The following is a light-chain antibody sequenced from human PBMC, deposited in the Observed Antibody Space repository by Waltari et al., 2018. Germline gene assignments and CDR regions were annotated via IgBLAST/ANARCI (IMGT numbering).Light chain of an antibody. J-gene: IGLJ3*02. Sequence: QSALTQPASVSGSPGQSITISCTGTSSDVGYSNYVSWYQQFPGKVPIVLISEVKSRPFGVSNRFSASMSGNTASLTISGLQSEDEADYYCAAHTSRGTWVFGGGTKVTVL. V-gene: IGLV2-14*01. CDR2: EVK. CDR3: AAHTSRGTWV. CDR1: SSDVGYSNY.